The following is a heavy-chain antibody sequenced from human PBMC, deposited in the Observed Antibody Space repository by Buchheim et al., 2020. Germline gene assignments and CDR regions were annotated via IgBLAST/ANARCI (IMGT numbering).Heavy chain of an antibody. D-gene: IGHD2-2*01. CDR2: ITSSGGYT. V-gene: IGHV3-23*01. CDR1: GFTFNTYA. Sequence: EVQLLESGGGLVQPGGSLRLSRAASGFTFNTYAMSWVRQAPGKGLEWVSGITSSGGYTLYADSVKGRFTISRDNFKNTLSLQMNSLRDEDTALYYCAKDVRYCSNNRCDSWGQG. J-gene: IGHJ5*02. CDR3: AKDVRYCSNNRCDS.